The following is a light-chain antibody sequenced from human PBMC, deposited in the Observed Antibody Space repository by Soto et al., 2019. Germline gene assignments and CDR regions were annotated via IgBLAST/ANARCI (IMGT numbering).Light chain of an antibody. J-gene: IGLJ1*01. CDR3: CSYARSSTYYV. Sequence: QSALTQPASVSGSPGQSITFSCTGISSDVGSYNLVSWYQHHPGKAPKLMIYEDNKRPSGVSNRFSGSKSGNTASLTISGLQAEDEADYYCCSYARSSTYYVFGTGTKLTVL. CDR1: SSDVGSYNL. V-gene: IGLV2-23*01. CDR2: EDN.